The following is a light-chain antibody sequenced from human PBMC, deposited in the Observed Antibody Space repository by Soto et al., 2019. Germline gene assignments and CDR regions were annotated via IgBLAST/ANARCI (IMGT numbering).Light chain of an antibody. Sequence: EIVMTQSPATLSVSPGESATLSCRASQSVSTNLAWYQQKVGQAPTLLIYDASTRATHIPARFSGSGAGTEFTLTISSLQSEDFAVYFCQQYNNWQYTFGQGTKLEIK. CDR3: QQYNNWQYT. V-gene: IGKV3-15*01. J-gene: IGKJ2*01. CDR1: QSVSTN. CDR2: DAS.